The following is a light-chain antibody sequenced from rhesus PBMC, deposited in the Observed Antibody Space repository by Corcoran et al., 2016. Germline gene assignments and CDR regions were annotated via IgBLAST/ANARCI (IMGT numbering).Light chain of an antibody. CDR3: QQGCGVPFT. V-gene: IGKV1-74*01. CDR1: ENVNNY. Sequence: DIQMTQSPSSLSASIGDRVTITCRASENVNNYSNWYQQKPGKTPKVLIYKASTFQSGVPSRFSGSGSGTDYPFTISSLRPNDVASSYYQQGCGVPFTFGPGTKLD. CDR2: KAS. J-gene: IGKJ3*01.